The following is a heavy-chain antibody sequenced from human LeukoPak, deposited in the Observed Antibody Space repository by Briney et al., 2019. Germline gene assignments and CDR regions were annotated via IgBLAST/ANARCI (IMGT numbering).Heavy chain of an antibody. J-gene: IGHJ4*02. CDR1: GFTFSSYG. CDR3: AKDRLRYYYDSSGEWDY. CDR2: ISGSGGST. V-gene: IGHV3-23*01. D-gene: IGHD3-22*01. Sequence: GGSLRLSCAASGFTFSSYGMSWVRQAPGKGLEWVSAISGSGGSTYYADSVKGRFTISRDNSKNTLYLQMNSLRAEDTAVYYCAKDRLRYYYDSSGEWDYWGQGTLVTVSS.